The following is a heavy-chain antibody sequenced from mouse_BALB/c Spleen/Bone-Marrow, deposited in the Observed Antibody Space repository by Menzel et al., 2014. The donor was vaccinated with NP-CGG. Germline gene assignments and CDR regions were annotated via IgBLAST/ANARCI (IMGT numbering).Heavy chain of an antibody. CDR1: GFNFKDSY. J-gene: IGHJ3*01. D-gene: IGHD1-1*02. CDR3: ADCFCGSGRFAY. CDR2: IDPANGNT. V-gene: IGHV14-3*02. Sequence: EVQLQQSGAELEKPGASVKLSCTASGFNFKDSYMHWVKQRPEQGLEWIGRIDPANGNTKYDPKFQGKATITADTSSNKTFLQLRSRTSEDDAVYYYADCFCGSGRFAYWGQGTLVTVSA.